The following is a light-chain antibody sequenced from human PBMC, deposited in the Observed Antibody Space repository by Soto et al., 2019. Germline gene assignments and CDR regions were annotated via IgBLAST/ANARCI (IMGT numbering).Light chain of an antibody. CDR1: QSVSSN. Sequence: EIVMTQSPATLSVSPGERATLSCRASQSVSSNLAWYQQKPGQPPRLLIYGASTRATGIPARFSGSGSGTEFTLTISSLQSEDFAVYYCQQYNNWRTFGGGTKVEIK. J-gene: IGKJ4*01. CDR3: QQYNNWRT. V-gene: IGKV3-15*01. CDR2: GAS.